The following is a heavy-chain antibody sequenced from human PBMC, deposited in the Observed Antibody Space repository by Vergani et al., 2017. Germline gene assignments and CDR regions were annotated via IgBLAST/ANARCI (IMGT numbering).Heavy chain of an antibody. Sequence: QVQLVQSGAEVKKPGASVTVSCKASGYTFTGYSMHWVRQAPGQGLEWMGWINPNSGGTNYAQKFQGRVTMTRDTSISTAYMELSRLRSDATAVYYCARVLSLERRRDYYCMDVWGKGTTVTVSS. CDR2: INPNSGGT. D-gene: IGHD1-20*01. J-gene: IGHJ6*03. CDR3: ARVLSLERRRDYYCMDV. V-gene: IGHV1-2*02. CDR1: GYTFTGYS.